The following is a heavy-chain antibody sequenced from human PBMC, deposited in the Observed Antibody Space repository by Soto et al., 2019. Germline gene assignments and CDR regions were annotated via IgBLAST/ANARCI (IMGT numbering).Heavy chain of an antibody. CDR1: GGSFSGYY. V-gene: IGHV4-34*01. CDR3: ARGGNCIVSSCRLGSHYGMDV. Sequence: QVQLQQWGAGLLKPSETLSLTCAVYGGSFSGYYWTWIRQPPGKGLEWVGEIGHSGSATYSPSLKSRVTISVDTSNNQFSLRLSSVTAADTAVYYCARGGNCIVSSCRLGSHYGMDVWGQGTTVTVSS. D-gene: IGHD2-15*01. CDR2: IGHSGSA. J-gene: IGHJ6*02.